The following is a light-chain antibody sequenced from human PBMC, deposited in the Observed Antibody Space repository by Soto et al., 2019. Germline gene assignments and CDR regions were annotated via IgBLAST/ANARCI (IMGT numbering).Light chain of an antibody. CDR1: QSVSSSY. CDR3: EQYGSSPRIT. Sequence: EIVLTQSPGTLSLSPGERATLSCRASQSVSSSYLAWYQQKPGQAPRLLIYGASSRATGIPDRFSGSGSVTDFTLTISRLEPEDFAGYYCEQYGSSPRITFGQGTKVEIK. CDR2: GAS. J-gene: IGKJ1*01. V-gene: IGKV3-20*01.